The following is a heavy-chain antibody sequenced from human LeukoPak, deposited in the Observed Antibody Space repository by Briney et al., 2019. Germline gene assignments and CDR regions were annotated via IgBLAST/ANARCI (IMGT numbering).Heavy chain of an antibody. Sequence: ASVKVSCKASGYTFTNFYMHWVRQAPGQGPEWMGRIDPSGGSTYYAQKFQGRVTMTRDTSTSTVYMELSSLRSEDTAVYYCARIGRQPSDAFGIWGRGTVVTVSS. V-gene: IGHV1-46*01. CDR1: GYTFTNFY. D-gene: IGHD1-1*01. CDR3: ARIGRQPSDAFGI. CDR2: IDPSGGST. J-gene: IGHJ3*02.